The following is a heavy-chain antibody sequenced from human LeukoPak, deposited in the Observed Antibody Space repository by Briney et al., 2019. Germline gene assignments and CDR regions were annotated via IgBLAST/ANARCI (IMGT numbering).Heavy chain of an antibody. V-gene: IGHV4-34*01. CDR1: GGSLSNYY. J-gene: IGHJ4*02. Sequence: SETLSLTCNVSGGSLSNYYWSWIRQTPGKGLEWLGQINQSGRTNYNPSLKSRVTLSVDTSKNRFSLKLTSMTAADTAVYYCARDSSGDYVFTYWGQGTLVTVSS. D-gene: IGHD4-17*01. CDR2: INQSGRT. CDR3: ARDSSGDYVFTY.